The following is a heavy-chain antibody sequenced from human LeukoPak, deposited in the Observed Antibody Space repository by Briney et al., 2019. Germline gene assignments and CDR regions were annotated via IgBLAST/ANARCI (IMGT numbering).Heavy chain of an antibody. CDR3: ASYYYDSSGYYYDY. J-gene: IGHJ4*02. Sequence: ASVKVSCKASGYTFTGYYMHWVRQAPGQGLEWMGWINPNSGGTNYAQKFQGRVTMTRDTSISTAYMELSRQRSDDTAVYYCASYYYDSSGYYYDYWGQGTLVTVSS. V-gene: IGHV1-2*02. D-gene: IGHD3-22*01. CDR1: GYTFTGYY. CDR2: INPNSGGT.